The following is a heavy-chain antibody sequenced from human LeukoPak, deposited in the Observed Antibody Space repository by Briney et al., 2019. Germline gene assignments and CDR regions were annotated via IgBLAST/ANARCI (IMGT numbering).Heavy chain of an antibody. CDR3: AKDLAYYYDSSEGFDI. CDR1: GFTFSSYA. Sequence: GSLRLSCAASGFTFSSYAMSWVRQAPGKGLEWVSAISGSGGSTYYADSVKGRFTISRDNSKNTLYLQMNSLRAEDTAVYYCAKDLAYYYDSSEGFDIWGQGTMVTVSS. D-gene: IGHD3-22*01. J-gene: IGHJ3*02. CDR2: ISGSGGST. V-gene: IGHV3-23*01.